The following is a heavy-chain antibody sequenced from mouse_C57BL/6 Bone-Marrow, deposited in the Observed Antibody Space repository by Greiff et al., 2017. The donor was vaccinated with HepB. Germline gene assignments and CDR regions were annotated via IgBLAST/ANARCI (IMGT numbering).Heavy chain of an antibody. V-gene: IGHV1-69*01. CDR1: GYTFTSYW. CDR2: IDPSDSYT. Sequence: QVQLQQPGAELVMPGASVKLSCKASGYTFTSYWMHWVKQRPGQGLEWIGEIDPSDSYTNYNQKFKGKSTLTVDKSSSTAYMQLSSLTSEDSAVYYCARSDYYGSSLYFDDWGQGTTLTVSS. J-gene: IGHJ2*01. CDR3: ARSDYYGSSLYFDD. D-gene: IGHD1-1*01.